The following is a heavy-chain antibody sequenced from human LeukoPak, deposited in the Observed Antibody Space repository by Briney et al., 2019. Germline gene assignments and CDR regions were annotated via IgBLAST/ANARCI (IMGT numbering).Heavy chain of an antibody. V-gene: IGHV4-4*02. J-gene: IGHJ4*02. Sequence: SETLSLTFAVSGGSLYSNNWWSWVRQPPEKGLEWIGEIFHSGGTNYNPSLKSRVTISVDKPKNQFSLKLSSVTAADTAVYYCARVLSGSNLDYWGQGTLVTVSS. D-gene: IGHD3-22*01. CDR1: GGSLYSNNW. CDR2: IFHSGGT. CDR3: ARVLSGSNLDY.